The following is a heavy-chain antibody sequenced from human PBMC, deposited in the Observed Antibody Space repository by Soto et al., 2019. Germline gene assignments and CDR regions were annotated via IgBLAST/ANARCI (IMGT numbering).Heavy chain of an antibody. CDR1: GGTFSSYA. Sequence: QVQLVQSGAEVKKPGSSVKVSCKASGGTFSSYAISWVRQAPGQGLEWMGGIIPIFGTANYAQKFQGRVTITADESTSTAYMELSSLRSEDTAVYYCALRGEQRRHYYYYGMDVWGQGTTVTVSS. J-gene: IGHJ6*02. V-gene: IGHV1-69*01. D-gene: IGHD3-16*01. CDR3: ALRGEQRRHYYYYGMDV. CDR2: IIPIFGTA.